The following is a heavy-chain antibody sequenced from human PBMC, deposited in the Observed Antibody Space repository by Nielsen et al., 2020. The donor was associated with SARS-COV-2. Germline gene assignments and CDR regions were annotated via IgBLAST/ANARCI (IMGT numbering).Heavy chain of an antibody. Sequence: SETLSLTCAVSGGSVSSNDWWTWVRQSPGKGLEWIGEVSHSGSINYNPSLKSRVTLSMDKSKRQFSLTLKSVSAADTAVYYCARASGYMAADFDYWGRG. CDR3: ARASGYMAADFDY. CDR1: GGSVSSNDW. J-gene: IGHJ4*02. V-gene: IGHV4-4*02. D-gene: IGHD5-12*01. CDR2: VSHSGSI.